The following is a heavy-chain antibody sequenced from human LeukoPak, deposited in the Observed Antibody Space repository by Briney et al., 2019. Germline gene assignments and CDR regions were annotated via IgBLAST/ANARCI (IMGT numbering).Heavy chain of an antibody. Sequence: GGSLRLSCAASGFTVRSNYMSWVRQAPGKGLEWVSVIYSGGSTYYADSVKGRFTISRDNSKNTLYLQMNSLRAEDTAVYYCARFAFSGYYDYYFDYWGPGTLVTVSS. D-gene: IGHD3-22*01. CDR3: ARFAFSGYYDYYFDY. CDR1: GFTVRSNY. CDR2: IYSGGST. J-gene: IGHJ4*02. V-gene: IGHV3-53*01.